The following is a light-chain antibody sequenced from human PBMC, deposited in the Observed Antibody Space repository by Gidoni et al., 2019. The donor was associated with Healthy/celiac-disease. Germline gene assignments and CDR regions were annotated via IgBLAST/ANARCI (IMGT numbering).Light chain of an antibody. CDR1: QIVSSSY. CDR2: GAS. V-gene: IGKV3-20*01. J-gene: IGKJ2*01. Sequence: VLTQSPGTLSLSPGERATLSCRASQIVSSSYLAWYQQKPGQAPRLLIDGASSRATGIPDRFSGSGSGTDFTLTISRLEPEDFAVYYCQQYGSSPYTFGQGTKLEIK. CDR3: QQYGSSPYT.